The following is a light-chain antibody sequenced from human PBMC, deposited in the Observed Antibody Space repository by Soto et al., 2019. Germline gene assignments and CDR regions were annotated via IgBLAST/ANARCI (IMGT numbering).Light chain of an antibody. V-gene: IGLV2-14*01. Sequence: QSVLTQPASVSGSPGLSIAISCTGTSSDVGGYNSVSWYQQHPGKAPKLVIYDVTSRPSGVSNRFSGSKSGNTASLTISGLQAEDEGDYYCSSYRTGGSYVFGTGTK. J-gene: IGLJ1*01. CDR3: SSYRTGGSYV. CDR1: SSDVGGYNS. CDR2: DVT.